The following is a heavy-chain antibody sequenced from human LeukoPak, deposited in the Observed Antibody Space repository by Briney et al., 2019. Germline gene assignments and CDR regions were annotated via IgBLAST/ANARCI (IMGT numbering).Heavy chain of an antibody. CDR1: GYSISSGYY. CDR2: IYHSGST. V-gene: IGHV4-38-2*02. Sequence: PSETLSLTCTVSGYSISSGYYWGWIRQPPGKGLEWIGSIYHSGSTYYNPSLKSRVTISVDTSKNQFSLKLSSVTAADTAVYYCARDVVVPAATYYMDVWGKGTTVTVSS. J-gene: IGHJ6*03. CDR3: ARDVVVPAATYYMDV. D-gene: IGHD2-2*01.